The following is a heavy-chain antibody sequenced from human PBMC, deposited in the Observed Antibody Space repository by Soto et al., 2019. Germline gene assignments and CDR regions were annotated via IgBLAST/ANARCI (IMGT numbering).Heavy chain of an antibody. Sequence: QVQLQESGPGLVKPSETLSLTCTVSGASISSHFWSWIRQSPGKGLEWIAYIYDSGRSYNPSLRGRVTISVDTSKNQLSLKLSSVIAADSAVYYRAINADVWGQGTTVTVSS. J-gene: IGHJ6*02. CDR1: GASISSHF. CDR2: IYDSGR. CDR3: AINADV. V-gene: IGHV4-59*08.